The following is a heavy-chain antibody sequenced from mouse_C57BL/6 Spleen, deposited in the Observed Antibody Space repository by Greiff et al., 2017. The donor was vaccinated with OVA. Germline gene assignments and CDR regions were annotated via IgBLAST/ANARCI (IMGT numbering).Heavy chain of an antibody. CDR1: GYTFTDYE. Sequence: QVQLKQSGAELVRPGASVTLSCKASGYTFTDYEMHWVKQTPVHGLEWIGAIDPETGGTAYNQKFKGKAILTADKSSSTAYMELRSLTQEDYAAYYCTGGNDGEYAYAMDYWGQGTSVTVSS. D-gene: IGHD2-13*01. V-gene: IGHV1-15*01. CDR2: IDPETGGT. J-gene: IGHJ4*01. CDR3: TGGNDGEYAYAMDY.